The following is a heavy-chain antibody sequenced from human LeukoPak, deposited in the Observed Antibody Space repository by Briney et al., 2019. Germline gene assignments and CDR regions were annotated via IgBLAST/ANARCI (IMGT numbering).Heavy chain of an antibody. V-gene: IGHV3-30*02. J-gene: IGHJ4*02. CDR1: GFTFGTYG. D-gene: IGHD2-2*01. CDR2: IRYDGNNK. Sequence: PGGSLRLSCAASGFTFGTYGVHWVRQAPGKGLEWVAFIRYDGNNKYYADSVKGRFTISRDNSKNTLYLQMNSLRAEDTAVYYCAKDRIAVVPAAIGDYWGQGTLVTVSS. CDR3: AKDRIAVVPAAIGDY.